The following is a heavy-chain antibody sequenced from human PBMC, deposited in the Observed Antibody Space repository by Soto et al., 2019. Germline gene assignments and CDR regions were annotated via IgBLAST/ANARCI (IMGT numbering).Heavy chain of an antibody. D-gene: IGHD3-9*01. CDR3: ARDPRRYDILTGYSLGPES. J-gene: IGHJ5*02. V-gene: IGHV3-7*01. Sequence: GSLRLSCAASGFTFSSYWMSWVRQASGKGLEWVADIEQDGSEKYYVDSVKGRFTISRDNAKNTLYLQMNSLRAEDTAVYYCARDPRRYDILTGYSLGPESWGQGTLGTVSS. CDR2: IEQDGSEK. CDR1: GFTFSSYW.